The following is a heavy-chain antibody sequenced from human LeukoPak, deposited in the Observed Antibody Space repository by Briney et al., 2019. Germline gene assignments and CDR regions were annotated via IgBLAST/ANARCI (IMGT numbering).Heavy chain of an antibody. CDR2: ISYDGSNK. J-gene: IGHJ4*02. D-gene: IGHD1-1*01. Sequence: GGSLRLSCAASGFTFSSYAMHWVRQAPGKGLEWVAVISYDGSNKYYADSVKGRFTISRDKSKNTLFLQMNSLRAEDTAIYYCARDGSQRASPVDYWGQGTLVTVSS. CDR3: ARDGSQRASPVDY. V-gene: IGHV3-30*04. CDR1: GFTFSSYA.